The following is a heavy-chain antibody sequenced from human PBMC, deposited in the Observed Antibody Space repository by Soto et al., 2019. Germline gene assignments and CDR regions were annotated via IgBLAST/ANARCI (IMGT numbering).Heavy chain of an antibody. D-gene: IGHD5-12*01. V-gene: IGHV3-53*01. CDR1: GFSVSSNS. Sequence: GGSLRLSCAASGFSVSSNSMSWVRQAPGKGLEWVSVIHSDVTTYYADSVQGRFIISRDNSKDTLYLQMNRLRAEDTAVYYWARELSGSWYNWFDPWGQGTLVTVSS. CDR2: IHSDVTT. J-gene: IGHJ5*02. CDR3: ARELSGSWYNWFDP.